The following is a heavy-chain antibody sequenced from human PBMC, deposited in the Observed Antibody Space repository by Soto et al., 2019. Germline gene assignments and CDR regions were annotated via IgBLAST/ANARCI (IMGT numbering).Heavy chain of an antibody. CDR2: ISGSGGST. CDR1: GFTFSSYA. V-gene: IGHV3-23*01. D-gene: IGHD3-22*01. J-gene: IGHJ4*02. Sequence: GGSLRLSCAASGFTFSSYAMSWVRQAPGKGLEWVSAISGSGGSTYYADSVKGRFTISRDNSKNTLYLQMNSLRAEDTAVFYFSKVPSSSGYFDIYFDYWGQGTLVTVSS. CDR3: SKVPSSSGYFDIYFDY.